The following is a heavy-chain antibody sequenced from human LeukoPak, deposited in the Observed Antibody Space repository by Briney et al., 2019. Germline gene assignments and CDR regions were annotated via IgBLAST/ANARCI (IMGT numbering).Heavy chain of an antibody. V-gene: IGHV3-53*01. J-gene: IGHJ4*02. CDR3: ARSAQFYDSGVYQPGNLDF. Sequence: PGGSLRLSCAASGFSVANDRMSWVRQPPGKGLEWVSTVYGNGNTAYTDSVKGRFTISRDNSKNTLLLQMNSLRAEDTAVYYCARSAQFYDSGVYQPGNLDFWGQGTLVTVSS. D-gene: IGHD3-22*01. CDR1: GFSVANDR. CDR2: VYGNGNT.